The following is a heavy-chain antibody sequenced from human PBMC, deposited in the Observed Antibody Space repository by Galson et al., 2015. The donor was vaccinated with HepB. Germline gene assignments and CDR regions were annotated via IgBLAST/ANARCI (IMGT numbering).Heavy chain of an antibody. CDR2: ISYDGSNK. V-gene: IGHV3-30*04. CDR1: GFTFSSYA. CDR3: ARDRGSVGVLWEYYYYYGMDV. Sequence: SLRLSCAVSGFTFSSYAMHWVRRAPGKGLEWVAVISYDGSNKYYADSVKGRFTISRDNSKNTLYLQMNSLRAEDTAVYYCARDRGSVGVLWEYYYYYGMDVWGQGTTVTVSS. J-gene: IGHJ6*02. D-gene: IGHD1-26*01.